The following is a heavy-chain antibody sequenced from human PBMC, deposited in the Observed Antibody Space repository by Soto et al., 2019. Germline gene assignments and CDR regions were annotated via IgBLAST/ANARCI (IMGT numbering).Heavy chain of an antibody. D-gene: IGHD5-12*01. V-gene: IGHV1-18*01. CDR3: ARVLEDSGYDFDYYYYYMDV. Sequence: QVQLVQSGAEVKKPGASVKVSCKASGYTFTSYGISWVRQAPGQGLEWMGWISAYNGHTNYAQKLQGRVTMPTDTATSTAYMERRSRRSDDTAVYYWARVLEDSGYDFDYYYYYMDVWGKGTTVTVSS. J-gene: IGHJ6*03. CDR2: ISAYNGHT. CDR1: GYTFTSYG.